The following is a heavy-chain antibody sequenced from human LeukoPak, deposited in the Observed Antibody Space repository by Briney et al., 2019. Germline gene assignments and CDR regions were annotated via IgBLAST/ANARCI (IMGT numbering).Heavy chain of an antibody. Sequence: GGSLRLSCVASGFTVSSNYMSWVRQAPGKGLEWVSIIYSGSRTYYADSVKGRVTISRDDSKNTPYFQLNSLRPEDTAVYYCAIRSTSGSWSALDIWGQGTMVTVS. V-gene: IGHV3-66*02. J-gene: IGHJ3*02. CDR1: GFTVSSNY. CDR3: AIRSTSGSWSALDI. D-gene: IGHD3-10*01. CDR2: IYSGSRT.